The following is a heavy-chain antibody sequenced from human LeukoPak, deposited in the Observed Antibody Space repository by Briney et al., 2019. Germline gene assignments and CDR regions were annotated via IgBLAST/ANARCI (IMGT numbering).Heavy chain of an antibody. CDR3: ARDTAAAGMYDY. V-gene: IGHV4-59*01. Sequence: PSETLSLTCTVSGGSISSYYWSWIRQPPGKGLEWIGYFYYSGSTNYNPSLKSRVTISVDTSKNQFSLKLSSVSAADTAVYYCARDTAAAGMYDYWGQGTLVTVSS. CDR1: GGSISSYY. J-gene: IGHJ4*02. CDR2: FYYSGST. D-gene: IGHD6-13*01.